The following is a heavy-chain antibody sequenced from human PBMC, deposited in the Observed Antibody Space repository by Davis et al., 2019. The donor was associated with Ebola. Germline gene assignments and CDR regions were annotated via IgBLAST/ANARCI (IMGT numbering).Heavy chain of an antibody. Sequence: MPSETLSLTCTVSGGSISSYYWSWIRQPPGKGLEWIGYIYYSGSTYYNPSLKSRVTISVDTSKNQFSLKLSSVTAADTAVYYCARLTTYYYDSSGYYGRGGWFDPWGQGTLVTVSS. CDR1: GGSISSYY. D-gene: IGHD3-22*01. V-gene: IGHV4-30-4*01. J-gene: IGHJ5*02. CDR3: ARLTTYYYDSSGYYGRGGWFDP. CDR2: IYYSGST.